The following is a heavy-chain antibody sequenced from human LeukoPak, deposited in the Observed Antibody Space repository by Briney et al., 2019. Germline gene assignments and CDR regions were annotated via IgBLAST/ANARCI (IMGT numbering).Heavy chain of an antibody. D-gene: IGHD3-3*01. J-gene: IGHJ3*02. CDR1: GFTFSSYA. CDR2: ISGSGGST. CDR3: ASYFWSGYYGDDAFDI. V-gene: IGHV3-23*01. Sequence: TGGSLRLSCAASGFTFSSYAMSWVRQAPGKGLEWVSAISGSGGSTYYADSVKGRFTISRDNSKNTLYLQMNSLRAEDTAVYYCASYFWSGYYGDDAFDIWGQGTMVTVSS.